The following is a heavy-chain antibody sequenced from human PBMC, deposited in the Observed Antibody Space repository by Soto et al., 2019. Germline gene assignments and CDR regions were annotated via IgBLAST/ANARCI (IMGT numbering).Heavy chain of an antibody. D-gene: IGHD1-20*01. CDR2: IYYSGST. V-gene: IGHV4-39*01. CDR3: ARHGIQSPYYYYYYMDV. Sequence: SETLSLTCTVSGGSISSSSYYWGWIRQPPGKGLEWIGSIYYSGSTYYNPSLKSGVTISVDTSKNQFSLKLSSVTAADTAVYYCARHGIQSPYYYYYYMDVWGKGTTVTVSS. J-gene: IGHJ6*03. CDR1: GGSISSSSYY.